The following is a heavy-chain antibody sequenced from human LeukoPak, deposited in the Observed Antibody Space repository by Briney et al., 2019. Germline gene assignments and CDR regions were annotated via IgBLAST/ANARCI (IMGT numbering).Heavy chain of an antibody. J-gene: IGHJ4*02. D-gene: IGHD6-19*01. CDR1: GGSLSGFY. CDR2: INQSGST. Sequence: PSETLSLTCAVYGGSLSGFYWSWIRQSPGKGLEWIGEINQSGSTNYNPSLKSRVTISVDTSKNQFSLKLDSVTAADTAVYYCAKGTSSGWYYFDYWGQGTLVTVSS. V-gene: IGHV4-34*01. CDR3: AKGTSSGWYYFDY.